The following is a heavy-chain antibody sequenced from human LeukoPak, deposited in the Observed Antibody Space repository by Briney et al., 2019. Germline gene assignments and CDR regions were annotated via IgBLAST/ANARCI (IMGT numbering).Heavy chain of an antibody. CDR1: GFTFSSYG. V-gene: IGHV3-30*18. J-gene: IGHJ4*02. D-gene: IGHD2/OR15-2a*01. Sequence: PGGSLRLSCAASGFTFSSYGMHWVRQAPGKGLEWVAVISYDGSNKYYADSVKGRFTISRDNSKNTLYLQMNSLRAEDTAVYYCAKSHSLEYRGYFDYWGQGTLVTVSS. CDR3: AKSHSLEYRGYFDY. CDR2: ISYDGSNK.